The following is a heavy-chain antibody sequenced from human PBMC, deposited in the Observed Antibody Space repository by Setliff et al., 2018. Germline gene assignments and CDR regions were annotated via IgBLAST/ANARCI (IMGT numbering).Heavy chain of an antibody. CDR2: IYYSGST. CDR1: GGSISSGGYY. D-gene: IGHD3-16*01. Sequence: SETLSLTCTVSGGSISSGGYYWSWIRQHPGKGLEWIGYIYYSGSTYYNPSLKSRVTISVDTSKNQFSLKLSSVTAADTAVYYCARDHGGAAPYYYMDVWGKGTTVTVSS. V-gene: IGHV4-31*03. CDR3: ARDHGGAAPYYYMDV. J-gene: IGHJ6*03.